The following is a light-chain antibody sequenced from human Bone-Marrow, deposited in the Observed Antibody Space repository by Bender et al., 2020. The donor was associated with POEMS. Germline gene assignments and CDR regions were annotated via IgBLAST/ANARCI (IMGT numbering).Light chain of an antibody. CDR2: YDD. V-gene: IGLV1-36*01. CDR1: SSNIGNHG. CDR3: SAWDDSLSGWV. Sequence: QSVLTQPPSASGTPRQRVTISCSGSSSNIGNHGVNWYQQLPGEAPKLIIYYDDLLTPGVSDRFSASKSGTSASLAISELKSEDEALYYCSAWDDSLSGWVFGGGTKLTVL. J-gene: IGLJ3*02.